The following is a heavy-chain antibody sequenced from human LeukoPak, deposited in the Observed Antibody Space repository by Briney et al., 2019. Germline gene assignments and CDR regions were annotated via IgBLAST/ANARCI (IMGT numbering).Heavy chain of an antibody. D-gene: IGHD3-22*01. CDR1: GGSISSSSYY. Sequence: SETLSLTCTVSGGSISSSSYYWGWIRQPPGKGPEWIGSIYYSGSTYYNPSLKSRVTISVDTSKNQFSLKLSSVTAADTAVYYCARVAFPYYYDSSGWTFDYWGQGTLVTVSS. CDR3: ARVAFPYYYDSSGWTFDY. CDR2: IYYSGST. V-gene: IGHV4-39*07. J-gene: IGHJ4*02.